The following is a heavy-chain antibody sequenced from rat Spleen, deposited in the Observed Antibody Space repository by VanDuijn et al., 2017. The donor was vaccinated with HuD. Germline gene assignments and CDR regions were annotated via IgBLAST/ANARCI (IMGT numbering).Heavy chain of an antibody. CDR1: GFSIASGFG. Sequence: DVQLQESGPGLVKPSQSLSLTCSVTGFSIASGFGWNWIRKFPGNKLEWMGYINSAGSTNYNPPLKSQISITRDTSKNQFFLHLTSVTTDDSATYYCARYTFLLFDYWGQGVMVTVSS. V-gene: IGHV3-3*01. CDR2: INSAGST. CDR3: ARYTFLLFDY. D-gene: IGHD2-1*01. J-gene: IGHJ2*01.